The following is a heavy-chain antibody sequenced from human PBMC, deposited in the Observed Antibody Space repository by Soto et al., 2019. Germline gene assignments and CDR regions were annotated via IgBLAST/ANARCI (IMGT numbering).Heavy chain of an antibody. CDR3: AREPYPHHSYGMDV. CDR1: GFTFTNYA. J-gene: IGHJ6*02. CDR2: ISYDGSNK. V-gene: IGHV3-30-3*01. Sequence: QVQLVESGGGVVQPGRSLRLSCAASGFTFTNYAMHWVRQAPGKGLEWVAVISYDGSNKYYADSVKGRFTISRDNSKNTLYLQMNSLRAEDTAVYYCAREPYPHHSYGMDVWGQGTTVTVSS.